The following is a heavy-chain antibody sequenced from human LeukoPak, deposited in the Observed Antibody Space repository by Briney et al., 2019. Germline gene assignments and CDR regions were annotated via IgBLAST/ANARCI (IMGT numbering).Heavy chain of an antibody. CDR3: ARDKGLPQAFDI. CDR2: INDSGST. CDR1: GGSFSGYY. V-gene: IGHV4-34*01. D-gene: IGHD5/OR15-5a*01. J-gene: IGHJ3*02. Sequence: PSETLSLTCAVYGGSFSGYYWSWIRQPPGKGLEWIGEINDSGSTNYNPSLKSRVTISKDTSKNQFSLKLSSVAAADTAVYYCARDKGLPQAFDIWGQGTMVTVSS.